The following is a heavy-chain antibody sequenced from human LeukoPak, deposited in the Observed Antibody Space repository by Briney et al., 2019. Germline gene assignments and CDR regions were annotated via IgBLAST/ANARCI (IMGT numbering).Heavy chain of an antibody. CDR3: ARAPVSYYYDSSPFDY. CDR1: GYTFTGYY. V-gene: IGHV1-2*02. D-gene: IGHD3-22*01. J-gene: IGHJ4*02. Sequence: GASVKVSCKASGYTFTGYYMHWVRQAPGQGLEWMGWINPNSGGTNYAQKFQGRVTMTRDTSISTAYMELSRLRSDDTAVYYCARAPVSYYYDSSPFDYRGQGTLVTVSS. CDR2: INPNSGGT.